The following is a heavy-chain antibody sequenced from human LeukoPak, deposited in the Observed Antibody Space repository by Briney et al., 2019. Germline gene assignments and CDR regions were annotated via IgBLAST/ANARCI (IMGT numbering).Heavy chain of an antibody. CDR2: IYYSGGT. CDR3: ARTPSYYDFWSGYLDY. J-gene: IGHJ4*02. Sequence: SETLSLTCTVSGGSISSYYWSWIRQPPGKGLEWIGYIYYSGGTNYNPSLKSRVTISVDTSKNQFSLKLSSVTAADTAVYYCARTPSYYDFWSGYLDYWGQGTLVTVSS. D-gene: IGHD3-3*01. V-gene: IGHV4-59*01. CDR1: GGSISSYY.